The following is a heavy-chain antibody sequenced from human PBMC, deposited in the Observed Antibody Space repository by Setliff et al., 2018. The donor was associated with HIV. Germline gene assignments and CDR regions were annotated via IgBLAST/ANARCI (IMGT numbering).Heavy chain of an antibody. Sequence: SETLSLTCTVSGGSISSGSYYWSWIRQPAGKGLEWIGRIYTSGSTNYNPSLKSRVTISIDMSKNHFSLKLTSVTAAETAVYYCARSMKGTYRYGMDVWGQGTTVTVSS. CDR1: GGSISSGSYY. CDR2: IYTSGST. V-gene: IGHV4-61*02. CDR3: ARSMKGTYRYGMDV. D-gene: IGHD3-16*02. J-gene: IGHJ6*02.